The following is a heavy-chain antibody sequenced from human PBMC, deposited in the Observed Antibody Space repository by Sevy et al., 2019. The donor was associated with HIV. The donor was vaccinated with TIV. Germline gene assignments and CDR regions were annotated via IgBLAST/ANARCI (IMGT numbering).Heavy chain of an antibody. D-gene: IGHD3-16*01. Sequence: GGSLRLSCAASGFTFSDYSMHWVRQAPGKGLEWVAVISYDGRNYKYNVDSVKGRFTISRDNSKNTLFLQMNSLRAEDSAIYYCARDRGEILHSAFDYWVQGTLVTVSS. CDR1: GFTFSDYS. CDR2: ISYDGRNYK. V-gene: IGHV3-30*14. CDR3: ARDRGEILHSAFDY. J-gene: IGHJ4*02.